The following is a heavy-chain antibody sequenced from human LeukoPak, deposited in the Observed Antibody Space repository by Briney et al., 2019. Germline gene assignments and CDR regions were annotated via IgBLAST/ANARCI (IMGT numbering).Heavy chain of an antibody. CDR2: ISSSSNYI. V-gene: IGHV3-21*01. D-gene: IGHD3-10*01. CDR3: SRDGGPYYGSGKRGNYYYGMDV. Sequence: PGGSLRLSCAASGFTFSSYSMNWVRQAPGKGLEWVSSISSSSNYIYYADSVKGRFTISRDNAKNTLYLQMNSLRAEDTAVYYCSRDGGPYYGSGKRGNYYYGMDVWGQGTTVTVSS. CDR1: GFTFSSYS. J-gene: IGHJ6*02.